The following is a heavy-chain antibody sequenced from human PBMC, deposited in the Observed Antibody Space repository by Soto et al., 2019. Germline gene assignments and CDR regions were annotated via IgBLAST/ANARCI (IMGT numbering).Heavy chain of an antibody. CDR3: RLSCGVGYCSSTSCYGGYYYYMDV. CDR2: ISGSGGST. CDR1: GFTFSSYA. V-gene: IGHV3-23*01. Sequence: GGSLRLSCAASGFTFSSYAMSWVRQAPGKGLEWVSAISGSGGSTYYADSVKGRFTISRDNSKNTLYLQMNSLRAEDTAVYYCRLSCGVGYCSSTSCYGGYYYYMDVWGKGTTVTVSS. D-gene: IGHD2-2*01. J-gene: IGHJ6*03.